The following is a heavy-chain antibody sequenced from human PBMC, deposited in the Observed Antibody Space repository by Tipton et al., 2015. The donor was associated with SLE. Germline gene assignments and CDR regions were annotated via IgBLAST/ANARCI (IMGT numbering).Heavy chain of an antibody. CDR2: IYSSGDR. Sequence: TLSLTCSVSGGPISHHYWNWIRQSAGRGLEWIGRIYSSGDRDYNPSLRSRVTMSIDASQNRVSLRLKSVSAADTAVYYCARGSDGEYVRYFDVWGPGTLVTVSS. J-gene: IGHJ2*01. V-gene: IGHV4-4*07. CDR1: GGPISHHY. D-gene: IGHD4-17*01. CDR3: ARGSDGEYVRYFDV.